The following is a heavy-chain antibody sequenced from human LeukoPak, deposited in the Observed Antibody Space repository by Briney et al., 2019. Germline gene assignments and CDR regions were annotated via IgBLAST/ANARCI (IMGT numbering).Heavy chain of an antibody. Sequence: GGSLRLSCAASGFTFSSYAMHWVRQAPGKGLEWVAVISYDGSNKYYADSVKGRFTISRDNSKNTLYLQMNGLRAEDTAVYYCARAHHYYYDSSGCLYWGQGTLVTVSS. V-gene: IGHV3-30-3*01. CDR3: ARAHHYYYDSSGCLY. J-gene: IGHJ4*02. CDR2: ISYDGSNK. CDR1: GFTFSSYA. D-gene: IGHD3-22*01.